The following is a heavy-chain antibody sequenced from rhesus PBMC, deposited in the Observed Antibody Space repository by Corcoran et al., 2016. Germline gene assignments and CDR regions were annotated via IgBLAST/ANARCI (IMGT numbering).Heavy chain of an antibody. CDR3: ARGTWIQIPDY. D-gene: IGHD5-12*01. CDR1: GYSISSGYY. V-gene: IGHV4-99*02. J-gene: IGHJ4*01. Sequence: QVQLQESGPGLVKPSETLSLTCAVSGYSISSGYYWGWIRQPPGKGLEYIGYISGSSGSTYYNPSLKSRVTISKDTSKNQCSLKLSSVTAADTAVYYCARGTWIQIPDYWGQGVLVTVSS. CDR2: ISGSSGST.